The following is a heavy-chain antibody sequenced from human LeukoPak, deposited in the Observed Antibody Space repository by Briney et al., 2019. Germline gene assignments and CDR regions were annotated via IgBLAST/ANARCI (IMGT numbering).Heavy chain of an antibody. J-gene: IGHJ4*02. CDR2: ITGSGGSI. V-gene: IGHV3-23*01. CDR3: AKESSQWLVPY. CDR1: GFTFSTYA. D-gene: IGHD6-19*01. Sequence: GGSLRLSCAASGFTFSTYAMTWVRQAPGKGLDWVSGITGSGGSIYYADSVKGRFTISRDNSKNTLYLQMDSLRAEDTAVYYCAKESSQWLVPYWDQGTLVTVSS.